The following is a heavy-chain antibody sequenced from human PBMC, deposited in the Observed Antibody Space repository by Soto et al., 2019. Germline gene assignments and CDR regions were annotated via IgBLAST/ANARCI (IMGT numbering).Heavy chain of an antibody. CDR1: GGTFSSYA. CDR3: ATVGYDSSGSYYFDY. V-gene: IGHV1-69*01. Sequence: QVQLVQSGAEVKKPGSSVKVSCKASGGTFSSYAISWVRQAPGQGHEWMGGIIPIFGAANYAQKFQGRVTITADESTSTAYMELSSLRSEDTAVYYCATVGYDSSGSYYFDYWGQGTLVTVSS. D-gene: IGHD3-22*01. CDR2: IIPIFGAA. J-gene: IGHJ4*02.